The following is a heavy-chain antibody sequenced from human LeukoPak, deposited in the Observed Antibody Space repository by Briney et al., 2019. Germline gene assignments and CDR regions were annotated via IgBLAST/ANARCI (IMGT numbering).Heavy chain of an antibody. J-gene: IGHJ4*02. D-gene: IGHD3-9*01. CDR2: IRYDGSNK. CDR1: GFTFSSYG. CDR3: AKGAFYDILTGSDY. Sequence: PGGSLRLSCAASGFTFSSYGIHWVRQAPGKGLEWVAFIRYDGSNKYHADSVKGRFTISRDNSKNTLYLQMNSLRAEDTAVYYCAKGAFYDILTGSDYWGQGNLVTVSS. V-gene: IGHV3-30*02.